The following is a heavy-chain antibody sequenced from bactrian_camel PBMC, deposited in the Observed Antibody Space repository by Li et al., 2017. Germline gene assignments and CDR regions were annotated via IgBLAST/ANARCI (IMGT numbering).Heavy chain of an antibody. V-gene: IGHV3S40*01. CDR2: IISDGGRY. CDR3: AAGLDPVNGQTGPGWGFGY. D-gene: IGHD3*01. CDR1: GYTYNRDC. Sequence: DVQLVESGGGSVQAGGSLRLSCAVSGYTYNRDCVAWFRQAPGKGLEWVSTIISDGGRYWAADSVKGRFTISRDNAKNLMYLLLNSLKPEDGAIYYCAAGLDPVNGQTGPGWGFGYWGQGTQVTVS. J-gene: IGHJ6*01.